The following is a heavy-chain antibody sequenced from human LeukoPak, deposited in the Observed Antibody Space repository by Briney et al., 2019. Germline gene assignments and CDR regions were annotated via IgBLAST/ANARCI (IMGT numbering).Heavy chain of an antibody. CDR1: GGSISSGGYY. V-gene: IGHV4-39*07. CDR3: ASFTGYSGYAGPTVAYYYYGMDV. Sequence: SETLSLTCTVSGGSISSGGYYWSWIRQPPGKGLEWIGEINHSGSTNYNPSLKSRVTISVDTSKNQFSLKLSSVTAADTAVYYCASFTGYSGYAGPTVAYYYYGMDVWGQGTTVTVSS. D-gene: IGHD5-12*01. J-gene: IGHJ6*02. CDR2: INHSGST.